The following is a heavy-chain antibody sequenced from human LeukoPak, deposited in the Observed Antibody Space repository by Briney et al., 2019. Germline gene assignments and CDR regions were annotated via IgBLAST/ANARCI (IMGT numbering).Heavy chain of an antibody. CDR2: INPSGGST. Sequence: ASVKVSCKASGYTFTSYYMYWVRQAPGQGLEWMGIINPSGGSTNYAQKFQGRVTVTRDTSTSTVYMELSSLRSDDTAVYYCARGVDTAVIPYYYYYMDVWGIGTTVTVSS. J-gene: IGHJ6*03. CDR3: ARGVDTAVIPYYYYYMDV. V-gene: IGHV1-46*01. D-gene: IGHD5-18*01. CDR1: GYTFTSYY.